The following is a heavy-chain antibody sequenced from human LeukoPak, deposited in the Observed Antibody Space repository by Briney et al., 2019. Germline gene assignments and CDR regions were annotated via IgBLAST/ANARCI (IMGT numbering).Heavy chain of an antibody. CDR1: GFTFSSYA. D-gene: IGHD3-10*01. V-gene: IGHV3-30-3*01. CDR3: ARELGELWFGELMFQRLGWFDP. Sequence: GGSLRLSCAASGFTFSSYAMHWVRQAPGKGLEWVAVISYDGSNKYYADSVKGRFTISRDNSKNTLYLQMNSLRAEDTAVYYCARELGELWFGELMFQRLGWFDPWGQGTLVTVSS. CDR2: ISYDGSNK. J-gene: IGHJ5*02.